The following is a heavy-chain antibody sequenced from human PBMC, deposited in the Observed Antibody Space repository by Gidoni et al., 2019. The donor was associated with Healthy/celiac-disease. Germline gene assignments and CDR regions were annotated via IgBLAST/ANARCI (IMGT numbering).Heavy chain of an antibody. Sequence: QVQLVESGGGVVQPGRSLRLSCAASGFTFSSYAMHWVRQAPGKGLEWVAVISYDGSNKYYADSVKGRFTISRDNSKNTLYLQMNSLRAEDTAVYYCARAFRQWLVPQGYYYYYGMDVWGQGTTVTVSS. D-gene: IGHD6-19*01. CDR2: ISYDGSNK. CDR1: GFTFSSYA. CDR3: ARAFRQWLVPQGYYYYYGMDV. J-gene: IGHJ6*02. V-gene: IGHV3-30-3*01.